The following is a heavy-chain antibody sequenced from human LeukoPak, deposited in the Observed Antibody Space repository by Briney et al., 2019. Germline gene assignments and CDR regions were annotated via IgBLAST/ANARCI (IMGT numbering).Heavy chain of an antibody. CDR3: ARGGDYGSGSFRWRHFDY. CDR2: ISYDGNNK. CDR1: GFTFSNYA. D-gene: IGHD3-10*01. V-gene: IGHV3-30-3*01. J-gene: IGHJ4*02. Sequence: PGRSLRLSCAASGFTFSNYALHWVRQAPGKGLEWMTVISYDGNNKYYADSVTGRFTISRDNSKNTLYLQMNSLRTEDTAVYYCARGGDYGSGSFRWRHFDYWGQGTLVTVSS.